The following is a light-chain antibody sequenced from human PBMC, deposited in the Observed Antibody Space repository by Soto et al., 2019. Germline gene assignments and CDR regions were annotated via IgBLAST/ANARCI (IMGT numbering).Light chain of an antibody. J-gene: IGKJ4*01. Sequence: MRVDYSVSAVSASKGGTITIACRSSQDISTLLAWYQQKPGKAPKLLIYTASSLQSGVPSRFSGSGSGTDFTLTISSLQPEDFATYYCIQYYNYPLTFGGGTKV. CDR2: TAS. CDR1: QDISTL. V-gene: IGKV1-6*01. CDR3: IQYYNYPLT.